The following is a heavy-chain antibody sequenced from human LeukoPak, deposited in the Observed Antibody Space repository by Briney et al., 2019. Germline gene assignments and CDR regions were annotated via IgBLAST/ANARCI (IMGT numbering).Heavy chain of an antibody. CDR2: IYPDDSDT. CDR1: GSRFTSYW. J-gene: IGHJ3*02. Sequence: GESLKISCKGSGSRFTSYWIGWVRQLPGKGLEWMGIIYPDDSDTRYSPSFQGQVTISGDKSISTAYLQWSSLKASDTAIYYCAKSFGVTAEDAFEIWGQGTMVTVSS. V-gene: IGHV5-51*01. CDR3: AKSFGVTAEDAFEI. D-gene: IGHD3-16*01.